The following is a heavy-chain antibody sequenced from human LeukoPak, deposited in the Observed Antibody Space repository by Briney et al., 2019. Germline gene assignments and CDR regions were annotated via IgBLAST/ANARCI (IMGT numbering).Heavy chain of an antibody. V-gene: IGHV4-34*01. D-gene: IGHD6-19*01. J-gene: IGHJ4*02. CDR2: IKHSGST. Sequence: SETLSLTRAVYGGSFTGYYWRWIRPPPGRGREWIGEIKHSGSTNSTPSLKSRVTISVDTSQNQLSLKLSSVTAADTAVYYCASSGWYQGLDDWGQETLVTVSS. CDR1: GGSFTGYY. CDR3: ASSGWYQGLDD.